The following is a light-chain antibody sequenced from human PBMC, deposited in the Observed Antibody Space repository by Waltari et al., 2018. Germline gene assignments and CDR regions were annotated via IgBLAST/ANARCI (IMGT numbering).Light chain of an antibody. CDR1: SGHSSNV. V-gene: IGLV4-69*01. CDR2: VNSDGSH. J-gene: IGLJ3*02. CDR3: QTGGHGTWV. Sequence: QLILTQSPSASAPLGASVKLTCTLSSGHSSNVIAWLQQQPEKGPRFLMKVNSDGSHRKGDEIPDRFSGSSSGAERYLSISSLQSEDEADYFCQTGGHGTWVFGGGTKLTVL.